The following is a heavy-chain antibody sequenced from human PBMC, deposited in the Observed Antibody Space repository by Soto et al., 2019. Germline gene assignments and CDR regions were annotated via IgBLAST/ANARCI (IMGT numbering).Heavy chain of an antibody. CDR1: GFTFSSYA. J-gene: IGHJ3*02. V-gene: IGHV3-30*04. CDR3: ATEMDSFDI. CDR2: ISYDGRNK. Sequence: QVQLVESGGGVVQPGGSLRLSCAASGFTFSSYAMHWVRQAPGKGLEWVAFISYDGRNKCYADSVKGRFTISRDNSKNTLYLQMNSLRVEDTAVYYCATEMDSFDIWGQGTMVTVSS.